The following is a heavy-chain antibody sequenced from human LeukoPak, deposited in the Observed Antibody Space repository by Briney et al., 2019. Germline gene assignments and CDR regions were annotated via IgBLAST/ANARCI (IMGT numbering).Heavy chain of an antibody. CDR1: GFTFNTYA. V-gene: IGHV3-15*01. J-gene: IGHJ4*02. CDR3: TTDLYCTNGVCRDY. Sequence: GGSLRLSCAASGFTFNTYAMSWVRQAPGKGLEWVGRIKSKTDGGTTDYAAPVKGRFTISRDDSKNTLYLQMNSLKTEDTAVYYCTTDLYCTNGVCRDYRGQGTLVTVSS. CDR2: IKSKTDGGTT. D-gene: IGHD2-8*01.